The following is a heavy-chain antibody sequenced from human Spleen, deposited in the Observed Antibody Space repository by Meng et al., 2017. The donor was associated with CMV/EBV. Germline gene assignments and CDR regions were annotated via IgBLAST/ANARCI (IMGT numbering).Heavy chain of an antibody. Sequence: GESLKISCAASGFTFSSYAMSWVRQAPGKGLEWVSAISGSGGSTYYADSVKGRFTISRDNSKNTLYLQMNSLRAEDTAVYYCATDLYSSPSYYYYYGMDVWGQGTTVTVSS. CDR2: ISGSGGST. CDR1: GFTFSSYA. V-gene: IGHV3-23*01. D-gene: IGHD6-13*01. CDR3: ATDLYSSPSYYYYYGMDV. J-gene: IGHJ6*02.